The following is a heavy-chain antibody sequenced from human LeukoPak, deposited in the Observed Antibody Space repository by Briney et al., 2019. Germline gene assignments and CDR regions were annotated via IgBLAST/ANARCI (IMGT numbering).Heavy chain of an antibody. D-gene: IGHD6-13*01. J-gene: IGHJ4*02. CDR2: IYYSGST. Sequence: SETLSLTCTVSGGSISSYYWSWIRQPPGKGLEWIGYIYYSGSTNYNPSLKSRVTISVDTSKNQFSLKLSSVTAADTAVYYCARDPNLYSSSNFDYWGQGTLVTVSS. CDR3: ARDPNLYSSSNFDY. V-gene: IGHV4-59*01. CDR1: GGSISSYY.